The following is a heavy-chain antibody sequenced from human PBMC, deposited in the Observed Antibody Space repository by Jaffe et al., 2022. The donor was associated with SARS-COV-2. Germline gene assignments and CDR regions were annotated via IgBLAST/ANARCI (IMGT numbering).Heavy chain of an antibody. J-gene: IGHJ6*02. CDR3: ATVGDCSSTSCYYYYGMDV. CDR2: FDPEDGET. D-gene: IGHD2-2*01. V-gene: IGHV1-24*01. CDR1: GYTLTELS. Sequence: QVQLVQSGAEVKKPGASVKVSCKVSGYTLTELSMHWVRQAPGKGLEWMGGFDPEDGETIYAQKFQGRVTMTEDTSTDTAYMELSSLRSEDTAVYYCATVGDCSSTSCYYYYGMDVWGQGTTVTVSS.